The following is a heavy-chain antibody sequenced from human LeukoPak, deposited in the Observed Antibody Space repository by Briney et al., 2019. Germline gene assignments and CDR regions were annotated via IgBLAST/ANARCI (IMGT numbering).Heavy chain of an antibody. CDR2: IYYSGSA. J-gene: IGHJ4*02. CDR1: GGSVSSGSYY. V-gene: IGHV4-61*01. D-gene: IGHD4-17*01. CDR3: ARWIAGRYGDYVSYFDY. Sequence: SETLSLTCTVSGGSVSSGSYYWSWIRQPPGKGLEWIGYIYYSGSAKYNPSLKSRVTISVDTSKNQFSLKLSSVTAADTAVYYCARWIAGRYGDYVSYFDYWGQGALVTVSS.